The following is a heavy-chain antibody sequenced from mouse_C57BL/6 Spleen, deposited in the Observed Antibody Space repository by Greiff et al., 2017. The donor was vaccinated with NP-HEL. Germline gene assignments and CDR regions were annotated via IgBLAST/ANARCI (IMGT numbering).Heavy chain of an antibody. Sequence: QVQLQQSGAELVRPGSSVKLSCKASGYTFTSYWMDWVKQRPGQGLEWIGNIYPSDSETHYNQKFKDKATLTVDKSSSTAYMQLSSLTSEDSAVYYCARGDYSNYSWFAYWGQGTLVTVSA. D-gene: IGHD2-5*01. CDR3: ARGDYSNYSWFAY. V-gene: IGHV1-61*01. CDR1: GYTFTSYW. CDR2: IYPSDSET. J-gene: IGHJ3*01.